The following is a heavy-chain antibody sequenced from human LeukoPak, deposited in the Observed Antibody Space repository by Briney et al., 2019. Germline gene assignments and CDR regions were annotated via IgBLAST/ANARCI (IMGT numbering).Heavy chain of an antibody. J-gene: IGHJ5*02. CDR2: IYPGDSDT. V-gene: IGHV5-51*01. CDR1: GYSFTSYW. Sequence: GESLKISCKGSGYSFTSYWIGWVRQMPGKGLEGMGIIYPGDSDTRYSPSFQGQVTISADKSISTAYLQWSSLKASDTAMYYCARRRGGYYSGGSCYWFDPWGQGTLVTVSS. D-gene: IGHD2-15*01. CDR3: ARRRGGYYSGGSCYWFDP.